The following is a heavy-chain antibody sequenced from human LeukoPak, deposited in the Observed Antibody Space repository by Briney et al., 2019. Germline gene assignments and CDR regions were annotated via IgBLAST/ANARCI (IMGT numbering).Heavy chain of an antibody. CDR3: ARRVVYYFDY. J-gene: IGHJ4*02. CDR2: ISGSGGST. CDR1: GFTFSSYA. V-gene: IGHV3-23*01. Sequence: GGSLRLSCAAPGFTFSSYAMTWVGQAPGKGLEWVSAISGSGGSTYYADSVKGRFTISRDNSRNTLYLQMNSLRAEDTAVYYCARRVVYYFDYWGQGTLVTVSS. D-gene: IGHD3-10*01.